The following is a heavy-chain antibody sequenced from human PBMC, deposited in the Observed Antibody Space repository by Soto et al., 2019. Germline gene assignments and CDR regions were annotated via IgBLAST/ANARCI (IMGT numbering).Heavy chain of an antibody. D-gene: IGHD1-1*01. Sequence: VQLVESGGGVVQPGRSLRLSCAASGFTFRNYGMHWVRQAPGKGLEWVALIWYDGSNEYYADYVKGRFTISRDNSKNTLYLQMNSLGVEDTAVYYCASGRRSQQLEAYYFDYWGQGTLVTVSS. V-gene: IGHV3-33*01. CDR1: GFTFRNYG. J-gene: IGHJ4*02. CDR2: IWYDGSNE. CDR3: ASGRRSQQLEAYYFDY.